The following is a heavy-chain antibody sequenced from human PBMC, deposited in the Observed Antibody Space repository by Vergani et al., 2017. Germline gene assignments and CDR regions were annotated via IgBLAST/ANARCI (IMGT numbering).Heavy chain of an antibody. Sequence: QVQLVESGGGVVQRGGSLRLSCATSGFTLSNYDMQWIRQGPGKGLEVVAFIPFDGSNQYYADSVKGRFTLSRDFSKTTLYLQMNSMRTADTATYYCAKHCSGCGIDYLCQGTQV. V-gene: IGHV3-30*02. J-gene: IGHJ4*02. CDR2: IPFDGSNQ. D-gene: IGHD3-22*01. CDR3: AKHCSGCGIDY. CDR1: GFTLSNYD.